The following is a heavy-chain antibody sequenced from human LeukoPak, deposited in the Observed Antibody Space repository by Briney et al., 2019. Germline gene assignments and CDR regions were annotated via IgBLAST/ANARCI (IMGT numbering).Heavy chain of an antibody. Sequence: SETLSLTCTVSDGSISSYYWSWIRQPPGKGLEWIAYIYYSENTNYNPSLRSRVTISVDTSKNQFSLKLSSVTPADTAVYHCARGGLVGVTPHSHDAFDIWGQGTMVTVSS. J-gene: IGHJ3*02. D-gene: IGHD1-26*01. V-gene: IGHV4-59*01. CDR1: DGSISSYY. CDR3: ARGGLVGVTPHSHDAFDI. CDR2: IYYSENT.